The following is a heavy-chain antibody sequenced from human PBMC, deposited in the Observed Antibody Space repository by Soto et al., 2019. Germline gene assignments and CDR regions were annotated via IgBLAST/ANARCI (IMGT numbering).Heavy chain of an antibody. D-gene: IGHD3-10*01. Sequence: SGTLSLTCIVSGDSVSSGSYYWNWIRQPPGKGLEWIGHIYDRGSTNYDPSLKGRVSITLDTSKNQFSLKLSSVTAADTAVYYCGRAYYYGVGRGRNMDVWGQGTTVTVSS. CDR2: IYDRGST. CDR3: GRAYYYGVGRGRNMDV. J-gene: IGHJ6*02. CDR1: GDSVSSGSYY. V-gene: IGHV4-61*01.